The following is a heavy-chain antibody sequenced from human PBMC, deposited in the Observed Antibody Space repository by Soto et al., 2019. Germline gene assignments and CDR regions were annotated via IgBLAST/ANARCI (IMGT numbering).Heavy chain of an antibody. CDR2: ISAYNGNT. J-gene: IGHJ6*02. D-gene: IGHD3-3*01. CDR1: GYTFTSYG. Sequence: WASVKVSCKASGYTFTSYGISWVRQAPGQGLEWMGWISAYNGNTNYAQKLQGRVTMTTDTSTSTAYMELRSLRSDDTAVYYCAIEGYDLWSGYYDWANYYYGMDVWDQGTTGTVSS. CDR3: AIEGYDLWSGYYDWANYYYGMDV. V-gene: IGHV1-18*01.